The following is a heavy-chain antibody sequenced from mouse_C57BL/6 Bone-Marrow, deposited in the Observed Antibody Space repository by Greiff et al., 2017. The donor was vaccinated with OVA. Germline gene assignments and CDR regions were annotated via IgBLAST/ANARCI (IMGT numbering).Heavy chain of an antibody. V-gene: IGHV5-4*01. CDR3: ERDAPYYYGFDY. CDR1: GFTFSSYA. CDR2: ISDGGSYT. Sequence: EVKLVESGGGLVKPGGSLKLSCAASGFTFSSYAMSWVRQTPEKRLEWVATISDGGSYTYYPDNVKGRFTISRDNAKNNLYLQMSHLKSEDTAMYYCERDAPYYYGFDYWGQGTTLTVSS. J-gene: IGHJ2*01. D-gene: IGHD1-1*01.